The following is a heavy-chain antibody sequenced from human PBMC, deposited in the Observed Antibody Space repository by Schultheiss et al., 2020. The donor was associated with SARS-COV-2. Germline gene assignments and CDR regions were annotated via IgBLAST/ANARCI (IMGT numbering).Heavy chain of an antibody. V-gene: IGHV3-23*01. CDR1: GFILVAYA. J-gene: IGHJ4*02. D-gene: IGHD3-10*01. Sequence: GESLKISCAASGFILVAYAMSWVRQAPGKGLEWVSAISGSGGSTYYADSVKGRFTISRDNSKNTLYLQMNSLRAEDTAVYYCARDSGVTPFDYWGQGTLVTVSS. CDR3: ARDSGVTPFDY. CDR2: ISGSGGST.